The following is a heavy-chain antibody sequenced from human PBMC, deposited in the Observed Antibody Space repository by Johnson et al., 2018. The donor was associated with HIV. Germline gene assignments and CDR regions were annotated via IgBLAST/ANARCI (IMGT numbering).Heavy chain of an antibody. D-gene: IGHD5-12*01. J-gene: IGHJ3*02. CDR2: ISWNSGSI. Sequence: VQLVESGGGVARPGESLRLSCVASGFTFDDYAMHWVRQAPGKGLEWVSGISWNSGSIGYADSVKGRFTISRDNAKNSLYLQMNRLRAEDTALYYCAKEESGVNAFDIWGQGTMVTVSS. V-gene: IGHV3-9*01. CDR1: GFTFDDYA. CDR3: AKEESGVNAFDI.